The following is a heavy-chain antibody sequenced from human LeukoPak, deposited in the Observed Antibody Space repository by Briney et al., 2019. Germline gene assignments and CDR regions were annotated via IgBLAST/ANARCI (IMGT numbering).Heavy chain of an antibody. V-gene: IGHV4-59*11. CDR2: IYYSGST. J-gene: IGHJ6*04. CDR3: ASPCPPGFGPFNV. CDR1: GGSISSHY. D-gene: IGHD2-2*01. Sequence: PSETLSLTCTVSGGSISSHYWSWIRQPPGKGLEWIGYIYYSGSTNYNPSLKSRVTIPVDTSKNQFSLKLSSVTAADTAVYYCASPCPPGFGPFNVWGKGTTVTVSS.